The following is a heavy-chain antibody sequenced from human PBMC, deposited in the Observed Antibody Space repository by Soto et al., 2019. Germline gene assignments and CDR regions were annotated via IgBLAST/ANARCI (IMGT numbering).Heavy chain of an antibody. Sequence: GGSLRLSCAASGFTFSSYWMHWVRQAPGKGLVWVSRINSDGSSTSYADSVKGRFTISRDNAKNTLYLQMNSLRAEHTAVYYCARDQRAPCSSTSCYHSGSDYWGQGTLVTVSS. D-gene: IGHD2-2*01. CDR1: GFTFSSYW. J-gene: IGHJ4*02. CDR3: ARDQRAPCSSTSCYHSGSDY. V-gene: IGHV3-74*01. CDR2: INSDGSST.